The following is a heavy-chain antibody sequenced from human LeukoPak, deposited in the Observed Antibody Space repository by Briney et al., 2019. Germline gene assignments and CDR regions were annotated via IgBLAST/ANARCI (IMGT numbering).Heavy chain of an antibody. D-gene: IGHD5-18*01. J-gene: IGHJ3*02. V-gene: IGHV4-38-2*01. Sequence: SETLSLTCAVSGYSISIGYYWGWIRQPPGKGLEWIGSIYYSGSTYYNPSLKSRVTISVDTSKNQFSLKLNSVTAADTAVYYCARRGGVQLRAFDIWGQGTMVTVSS. CDR2: IYYSGST. CDR3: ARRGGVQLRAFDI. CDR1: GYSISIGYY.